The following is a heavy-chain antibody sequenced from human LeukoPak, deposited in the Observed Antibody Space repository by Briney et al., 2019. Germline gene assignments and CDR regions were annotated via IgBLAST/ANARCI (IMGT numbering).Heavy chain of an antibody. CDR3: ARIFGGVVVPTPYGMDV. D-gene: IGHD2-15*01. Sequence: GGSLRLSCAASGFTFSSYWMSWVRQAPGKGLEWVANIKQDGSEKYYVDSVKGRSTISRDNAKNSLYLQMNSLRAEDTAVYYCARIFGGVVVPTPYGMDVWGQGTTVTVSS. J-gene: IGHJ6*02. CDR2: IKQDGSEK. V-gene: IGHV3-7*01. CDR1: GFTFSSYW.